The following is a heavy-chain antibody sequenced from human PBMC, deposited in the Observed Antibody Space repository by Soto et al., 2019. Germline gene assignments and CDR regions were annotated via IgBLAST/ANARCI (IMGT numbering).Heavy chain of an antibody. V-gene: IGHV4-59*01. Sequence: SETLSLTCTVSGGSISSYYWSWIRQPPGKGLEWIGYIYYSGSTNYNPSLKSRVTISVDTSKNQFSLKLSSVTAADTAVYYCARVRAYYDSSGSHNYYYYGMDVWGQGTTVTVSS. D-gene: IGHD3-22*01. J-gene: IGHJ6*02. CDR2: IYYSGST. CDR3: ARVRAYYDSSGSHNYYYYGMDV. CDR1: GGSISSYY.